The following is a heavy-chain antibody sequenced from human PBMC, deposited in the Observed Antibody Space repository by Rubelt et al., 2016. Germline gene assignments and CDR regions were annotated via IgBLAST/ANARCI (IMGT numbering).Heavy chain of an antibody. CDR1: GFTFSSYG. CDR3: ARESPQWGNWNERMDV. D-gene: IGHD1-20*01. CDR2: IWYDGSNK. J-gene: IGHJ6*02. V-gene: IGHV3-33*01. Sequence: YGGGVVQPGRSLRLSCAASGFTFSSYGMHWVRQAPGKGLEWVAVIWYDGSNKYYADSVKGRFTISRDNSKNTLYLQMYSLRAEDTAVYYCARESPQWGNWNERMDVWGQGTTVTVSS.